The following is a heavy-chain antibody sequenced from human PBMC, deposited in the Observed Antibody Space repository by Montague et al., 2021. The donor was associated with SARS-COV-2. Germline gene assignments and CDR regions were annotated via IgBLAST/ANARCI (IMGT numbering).Heavy chain of an antibody. J-gene: IGHJ6*03. Sequence: SETLSLTCAVHGTSFSGYYWNWIRQPPGEGLEWIGEINHGGSTKYSPSLKSRVTISADTSKNQFSLKLTSVAAADAAVYYCARLGDGVVPSPILGVGPYYSYYYMDVWGKGTTVTVSS. V-gene: IGHV4-34*01. CDR3: ARLGDGVVPSPILGVGPYYSYYYMDV. D-gene: IGHD3-10*01. CDR2: INHGGST. CDR1: GTSFSGYY.